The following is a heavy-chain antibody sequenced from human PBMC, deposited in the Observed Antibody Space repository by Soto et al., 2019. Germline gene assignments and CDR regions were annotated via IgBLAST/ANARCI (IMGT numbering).Heavy chain of an antibody. J-gene: IGHJ6*03. CDR1: GFTVSSYA. CDR3: ARDSITIFGVVPQHYYYYYYMDV. Sequence: GGSLRLSCAASGFTVSSYAMSWVRQAPGKGLECVSAISGSGGSTYYADSVKGRFTISRDNSKNTLYLQMGSLRAEDMAVYYCARDSITIFGVVPQHYYYYYYMDVWGKGTTVTVSS. CDR2: ISGSGGST. V-gene: IGHV3-64*02. D-gene: IGHD3-3*01.